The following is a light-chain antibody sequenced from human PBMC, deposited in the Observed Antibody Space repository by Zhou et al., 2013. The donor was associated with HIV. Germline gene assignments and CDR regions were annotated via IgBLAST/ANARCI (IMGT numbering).Light chain of an antibody. CDR1: QSISSW. CDR2: KAS. CDR3: QQYNSYPLT. J-gene: IGKJ4*01. V-gene: IGKV1-5*03. Sequence: PATLSASVGDRVTITCRASQSISSWLAWYQQKPGKAPKLLIYKASSLESGVPSRFSGSGSGTEFTLTISSLQPDDFATYYCQQYNSYPLTFGGGTKVEIK.